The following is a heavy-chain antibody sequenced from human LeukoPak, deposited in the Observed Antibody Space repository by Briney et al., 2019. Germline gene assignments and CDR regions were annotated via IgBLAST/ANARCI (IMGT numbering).Heavy chain of an antibody. J-gene: IGHJ5*02. D-gene: IGHD2-2*01. CDR3: ASLGYCSSTSCPPPFDP. CDR2: INPNSGGT. Sequence: ASVKVSCKASGYTFTGYYMHWVRRAPGQGLEWMGRINPNSGGTNYAQKFQGRVTMTRDTSISTAYMELSRLRSDDTAVYYCASLGYCSSTSCPPPFDPWGQGTLVTVSS. V-gene: IGHV1-2*06. CDR1: GYTFTGYY.